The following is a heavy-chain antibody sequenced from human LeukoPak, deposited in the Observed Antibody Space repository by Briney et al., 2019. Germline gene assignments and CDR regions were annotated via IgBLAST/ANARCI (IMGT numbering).Heavy chain of an antibody. V-gene: IGHV1-69*06. CDR3: ARDSSSGWYEGFDY. CDR1: GGTFSIYA. Sequence: SVTVSFKASGGTFSIYAISWVRQAPGQGLEWMGGIIPIFGTANYAQEFQVRVTITAYKSTSTAYMELSSLRSEDTAVYYCARDSSSGWYEGFDYGGQGTLVTVSA. D-gene: IGHD6-19*01. J-gene: IGHJ4*02. CDR2: IIPIFGTA.